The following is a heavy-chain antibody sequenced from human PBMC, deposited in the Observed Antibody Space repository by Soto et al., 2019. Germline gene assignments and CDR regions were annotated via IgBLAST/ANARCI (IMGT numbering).Heavy chain of an antibody. CDR2: MNPNSGNT. V-gene: IGHV1-8*01. Sequence: ASVKVSCKASGYTFTSYDINWVRQATGQGLEWKGWMNPNSGNTGYAQKFQGRVTMTRNTSISTAYMELSSLRSEDTALYYCARIRGGRVRYYYVDVWGKGTTVTVSS. D-gene: IGHD3-16*01. CDR1: GYTFTSYD. J-gene: IGHJ6*03. CDR3: ARIRGGRVRYYYVDV.